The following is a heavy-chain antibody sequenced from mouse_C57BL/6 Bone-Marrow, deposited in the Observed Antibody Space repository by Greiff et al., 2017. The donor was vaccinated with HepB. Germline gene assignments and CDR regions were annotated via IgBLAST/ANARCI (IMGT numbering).Heavy chain of an antibody. J-gene: IGHJ1*03. V-gene: IGHV1-55*01. CDR2: IYPGSGST. Sequence: QVQLQQPGAELVKPGASVKMSCKASGYTFTSYWLTWVKQRPGQGLEWIGDIYPGSGSTNYNEKFKSKATLTVDTSSSTAYMQLSSLTSEDSAAYYCARSGGNDWYFDVWGTGTTVTVSS. CDR1: GYTFTSYW. D-gene: IGHD2-1*01. CDR3: ARSGGNDWYFDV.